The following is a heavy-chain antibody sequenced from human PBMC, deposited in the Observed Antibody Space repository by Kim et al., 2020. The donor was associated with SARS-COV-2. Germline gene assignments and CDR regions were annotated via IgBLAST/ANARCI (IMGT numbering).Heavy chain of an antibody. D-gene: IGHD2-15*01. J-gene: IGHJ6*02. CDR3: ARDYYCSGGSCYRPYYYYYGMDV. CDR1: GYTFTSYA. Sequence: ASVKVSCKASGYTFTSYAMNWVRQAPGQRLEWMGWINAGNGNTKYSQKFQGRVTITRDTSASTAYMELSSLRSEDTAVYYCARDYYCSGGSCYRPYYYYYGMDVWGQGTTVTVSS. CDR2: INAGNGNT. V-gene: IGHV1-3*01.